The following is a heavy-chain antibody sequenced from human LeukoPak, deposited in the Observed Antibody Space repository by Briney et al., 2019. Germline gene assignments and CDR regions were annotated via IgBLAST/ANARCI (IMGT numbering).Heavy chain of an antibody. CDR3: ARADWNNWFDP. V-gene: IGHV4-59*01. CDR2: IYYSGST. D-gene: IGHD3/OR15-3a*01. J-gene: IGHJ5*02. CDR1: GGSISSYY. Sequence: SETLSLTCTVSGGSISSYYWSWIRQPPGKGLEWIGYIYYSGSTNYNPSLKSRVTISVDTSKNQFSLKLSSVTAADAAVYYCARADWNNWFDPWGQGTLVTVSS.